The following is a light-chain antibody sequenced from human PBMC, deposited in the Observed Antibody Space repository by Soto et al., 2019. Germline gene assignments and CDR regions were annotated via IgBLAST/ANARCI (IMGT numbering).Light chain of an antibody. CDR1: QSISHY. J-gene: IGKJ5*01. CDR2: AAS. CDR3: QQSYSTPIT. Sequence: DIQMTQSPSSLSAYVGDRVTITCRASQSISHYLIWYQQKPGKAPKVLIDAASSLQSGVPSRFSGSGSGTAFTLTISSLQPEDFATYYCQQSYSTPITFGQGTRLEIK. V-gene: IGKV1-39*01.